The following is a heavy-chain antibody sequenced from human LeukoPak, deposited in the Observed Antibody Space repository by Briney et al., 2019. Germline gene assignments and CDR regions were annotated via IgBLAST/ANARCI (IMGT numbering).Heavy chain of an antibody. D-gene: IGHD2-15*01. J-gene: IGHJ4*02. V-gene: IGHV4-59*01. CDR2: IYYSGST. CDR3: ASPSYCSGGSCPLDY. Sequence: PSETLSLTCTVSGGSISSYYWSWIQQPPGKGLEWIGYIYYSGSTNYNPSLKSRVTISVDTSKNQFSLKLSSVTAADTAVYYCASPSYCSGGSCPLDYWGQGTPVTVSS. CDR1: GGSISSYY.